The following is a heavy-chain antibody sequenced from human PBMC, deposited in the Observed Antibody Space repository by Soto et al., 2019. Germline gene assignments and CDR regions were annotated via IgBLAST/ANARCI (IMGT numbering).Heavy chain of an antibody. Sequence: QVQLVPSGAEVKKPGASVKVSCKASGYTFTRYDINWVRQATGQGLEWMGWMNPNSGNTGYAQKFQGRVTMTRNTAISTAYMELSSLRSEDTAVYYCARDYSSGWYYYYGMDVWGQGTTVTVSS. V-gene: IGHV1-8*01. D-gene: IGHD6-19*01. CDR3: ARDYSSGWYYYYGMDV. CDR2: MNPNSGNT. CDR1: GYTFTRYD. J-gene: IGHJ6*02.